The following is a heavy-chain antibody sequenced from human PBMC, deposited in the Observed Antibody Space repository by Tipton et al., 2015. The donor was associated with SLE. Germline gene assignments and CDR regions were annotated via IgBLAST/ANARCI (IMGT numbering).Heavy chain of an antibody. J-gene: IGHJ1*01. D-gene: IGHD3-22*01. CDR3: ARVHAAVDYDSSGFSN. Sequence: TLSLTCSVSGFSVSSGYYWGWIRQPPGKVLEWIGTFYHSGTTYYSSSLKSRVTMSVDTSKNQLSLKLGSLTAADTAIYYCARVHAAVDYDSSGFSNWGQGVLVTVSS. CDR2: FYHSGTT. V-gene: IGHV4-38-2*02. CDR1: GFSVSSGYY.